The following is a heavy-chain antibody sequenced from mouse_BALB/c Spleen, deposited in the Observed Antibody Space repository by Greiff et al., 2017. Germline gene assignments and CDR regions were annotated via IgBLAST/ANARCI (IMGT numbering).Heavy chain of an antibody. CDR2: ISSGGST. CDR1: GFTFSSYA. J-gene: IGHJ2*01. Sequence: EVKLVESGGGLVKPGGSLKLSCAASGFTFSSYAMSWVRQTPEKRLEWVASISSGGSTYYPDSVKGRFTISRDNARNILYLQMSSLRSEDTAMYYCARGLRLPLFIDYWGQGTTLTVSS. V-gene: IGHV5-6-5*01. D-gene: IGHD1-2*01. CDR3: ARGLRLPLFIDY.